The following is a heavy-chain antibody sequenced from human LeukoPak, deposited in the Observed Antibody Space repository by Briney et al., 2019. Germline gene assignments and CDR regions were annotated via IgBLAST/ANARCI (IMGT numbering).Heavy chain of an antibody. CDR1: GGSFSGYY. V-gene: IGHV4-34*01. J-gene: IGHJ4*02. Sequence: SETLSLTCAVYGGSFSGYYWSWIRQPPGKGLEWIGKINHSGSTNYNPSVKSRVTISVDTSKNQFSLKLTSVTAADTAVYYCTRQFKDYYDSGGYYSWGQGTLVTVSS. D-gene: IGHD3-22*01. CDR2: INHSGST. CDR3: TRQFKDYYDSGGYYS.